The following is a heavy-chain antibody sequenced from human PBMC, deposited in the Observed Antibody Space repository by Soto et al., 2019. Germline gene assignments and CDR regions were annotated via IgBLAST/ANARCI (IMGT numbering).Heavy chain of an antibody. CDR2: IKSETDGGTT. D-gene: IGHD3-16*02. V-gene: IGHV3-15*01. J-gene: IGHJ4*02. Sequence: GGSLRLSCAASGFPFSNAWMSWVRQAPGEGLEWVARIKSETDGGTTDYGAPVEGRFTISRDDSKNTLDLQMTNLKTEDTAVYYCTTDEDIWGNYRYRWADWGQGALVTVSS. CDR3: TTDEDIWGNYRYRWAD. CDR1: GFPFSNAW.